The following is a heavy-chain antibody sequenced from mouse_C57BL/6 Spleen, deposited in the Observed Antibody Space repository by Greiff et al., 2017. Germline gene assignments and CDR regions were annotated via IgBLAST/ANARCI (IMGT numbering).Heavy chain of an antibody. V-gene: IGHV1-74*01. J-gene: IGHJ4*01. D-gene: IGHD1-1*01. CDR1: GYTFTSYW. Sequence: QVQLQQSGAELVKPGASVKVSCKASGYTFTSYWMHWVKQRPGQGLEWIGRIHPSDSDTNYNQKFKGKATLTVDKSSSTAYMQLSSLTSEDSAVYYGAINVVAHYYAMDYWGQGTSVTVSS. CDR2: IHPSDSDT. CDR3: AINVVAHYYAMDY.